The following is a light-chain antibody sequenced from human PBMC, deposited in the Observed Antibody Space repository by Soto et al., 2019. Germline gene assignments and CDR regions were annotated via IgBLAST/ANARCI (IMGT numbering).Light chain of an antibody. CDR2: GAS. CDR3: KQYGFSVIT. J-gene: IGKJ5*01. Sequence: ESLLTHSPGTLSLSQGEIQNIYSTSSQSVSSNWLAWYQQKPGQAPRLLIYGASSRATGIPDRFSGSGSGTDFTLTIGRLETEDFAVYSCKQYGFSVITFGKGTLLEIK. CDR1: QSVSSNW. V-gene: IGKV3-20*01.